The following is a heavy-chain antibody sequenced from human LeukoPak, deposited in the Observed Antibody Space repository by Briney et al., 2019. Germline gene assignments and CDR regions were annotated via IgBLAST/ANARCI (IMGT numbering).Heavy chain of an antibody. V-gene: IGHV3-21*01. J-gene: IGHJ5*02. D-gene: IGHD4-17*01. Sequence: GGSLRLSCAASGFTFSSYSMNWVRQAPGKRLEWVSSISSSSSYIYYADSVKGRFTISRDNAKNSLYLQMNSLRAGDTAVYYCARDPDNDYGDYLNWFDPWGQGTLVTVSS. CDR2: ISSSSSYI. CDR3: ARDPDNDYGDYLNWFDP. CDR1: GFTFSSYS.